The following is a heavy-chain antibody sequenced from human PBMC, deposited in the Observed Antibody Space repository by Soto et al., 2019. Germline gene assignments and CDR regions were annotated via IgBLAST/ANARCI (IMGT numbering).Heavy chain of an antibody. V-gene: IGHV3-23*01. CDR1: GFPLSTYG. Sequence: ELQLLESGGGLVQPGWSLRLSCAASGFPLSTYGMTWVRQAPGKGLEWVSAITGTGGNTYYVDSVKGRFTSSRDNSKNMLYLQVNSLRVEDTAVYYCARIRGYWYGLDVWGQGTPVTVSS. CDR2: ITGTGGNT. CDR3: ARIRGYWYGLDV. J-gene: IGHJ6*02.